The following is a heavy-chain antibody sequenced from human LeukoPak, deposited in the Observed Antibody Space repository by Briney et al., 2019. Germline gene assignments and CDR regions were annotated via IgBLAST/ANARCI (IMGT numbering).Heavy chain of an antibody. CDR3: ARESDTAMAYFDY. D-gene: IGHD5-18*01. Sequence: PSETLSLTCTVSGGSISSGGYYWSWIRQHPGKGLEWIGYIYYSGSTYYNPSLKSRVTISVDTSKNQFSLKLSSVTAADTAVYYCARESDTAMAYFDYWGQGTLVTVSS. CDR1: GGSISSGGYY. CDR2: IYYSGST. J-gene: IGHJ4*02. V-gene: IGHV4-31*03.